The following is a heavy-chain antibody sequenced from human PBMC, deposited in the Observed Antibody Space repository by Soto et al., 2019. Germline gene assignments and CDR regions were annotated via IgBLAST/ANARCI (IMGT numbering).Heavy chain of an antibody. J-gene: IGHJ6*02. V-gene: IGHV3-23*01. CDR1: GFTFSSYA. D-gene: IGHD6-6*01. CDR3: AKEGGSSSAYYYYGMDV. CDR2: ISGSGGST. Sequence: PGGSLKLSSAASGFTFSSYAMSWVRKAPGKGLEWVSAISGSGGSTYYADSVKGRFTISRDNSKNTLYLQMNSLRAEDTAVYYCAKEGGSSSAYYYYGMDVWGQGTTVTVSS.